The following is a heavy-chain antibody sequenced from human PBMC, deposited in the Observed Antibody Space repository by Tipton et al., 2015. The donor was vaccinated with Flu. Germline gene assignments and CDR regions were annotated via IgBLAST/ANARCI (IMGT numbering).Heavy chain of an antibody. CDR2: VSYSGIT. CDR3: ARGLGSFDFWRGSDY. J-gene: IGHJ4*02. CDR1: GASVNSGSYY. V-gene: IGHV4-61*01. Sequence: TLSLTCTVSGASVNSGSYYWTWIRQPPGKGLEWIGHVSYSGITNYNPSLTSRVTISVDTSKNQFSLKLISVTAADTAVYYCARGLGSFDFWRGSDYWGQGTLVTVSS. D-gene: IGHD3-3*01.